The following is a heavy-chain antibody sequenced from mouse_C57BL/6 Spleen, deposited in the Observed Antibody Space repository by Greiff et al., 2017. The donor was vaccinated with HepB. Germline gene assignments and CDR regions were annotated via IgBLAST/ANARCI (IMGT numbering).Heavy chain of an antibody. Sequence: VQLKESGPGLVKPSQSLSLTCSVTGYSITSGYYWNWIRQFPGNKLEWMGYISYDGSNNYNPSLKNRNSLTRDTSKNQFFLKLNSVTTEDTATYYCARGLTGTWSFAYWGQGTLVTVSA. J-gene: IGHJ3*01. CDR1: GYSITSGYY. V-gene: IGHV3-6*01. CDR3: ARGLTGTWSFAY. CDR2: ISYDGSN. D-gene: IGHD4-1*01.